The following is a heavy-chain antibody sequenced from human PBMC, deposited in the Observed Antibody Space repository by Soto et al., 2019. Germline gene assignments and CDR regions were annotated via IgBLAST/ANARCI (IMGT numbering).Heavy chain of an antibody. J-gene: IGHJ4*02. CDR1: GGSISSGGYY. CDR3: ARTPLR. D-gene: IGHD4-17*01. CDR2: IYYSGSTYYN. V-gene: IGHV4-31*03. Sequence: QVQLQESGPGLVKPSQTLSLTCTVSGGSISSGGYYWSWIRQHPGKGLEWIGYIYYSGSTYYNYYNPSLKSRVTISVDTSKNQLSLKLSSVTAADTAVYYCARTPLRWGQGTLVTVSS.